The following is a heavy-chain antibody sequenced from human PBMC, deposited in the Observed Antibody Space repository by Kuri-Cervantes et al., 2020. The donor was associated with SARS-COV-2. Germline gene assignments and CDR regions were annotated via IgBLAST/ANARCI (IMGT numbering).Heavy chain of an antibody. J-gene: IGHJ3*02. V-gene: IGHV1-8*03. CDR1: GDTFSTYD. D-gene: IGHD3-3*01. CDR2: MNPNSGNT. CDR3: ASRRGFLAYNDAFDI. Sequence: ASVKVSCKAFGDTFSTYDINWVRQATGQGLEWMGWMNPNSGNTGYAQKFQGRVTITRNTSISTAYMELSSLRSEDTAVYYCASRRGFLAYNDAFDIWGQGTMVTVSS.